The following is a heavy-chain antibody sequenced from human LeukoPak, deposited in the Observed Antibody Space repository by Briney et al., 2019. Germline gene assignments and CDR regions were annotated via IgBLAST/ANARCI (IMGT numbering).Heavy chain of an antibody. V-gene: IGHV4-61*05. J-gene: IGHJ4*02. CDR3: ARGAVADYFDY. CDR1: GGSISSSSYY. Sequence: PSETLSLTCTVSGGSISSSSYYWGWIRQPPGKGLEWIGYIYYSGSTNYNPSLKSRVTISVDTSKNQFSLKLSSVTAADTAVYYCARGAVADYFDYWGQGTLVTVSS. D-gene: IGHD6-19*01. CDR2: IYYSGST.